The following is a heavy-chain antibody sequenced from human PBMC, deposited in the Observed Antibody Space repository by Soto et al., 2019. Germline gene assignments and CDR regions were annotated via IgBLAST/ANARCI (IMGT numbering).Heavy chain of an antibody. CDR2: IYHSGST. D-gene: IGHD3-10*01. CDR3: ARGSRTWFDP. V-gene: IGHV4-30-2*01. CDR1: GGSISSGGYS. J-gene: IGHJ5*02. Sequence: SETLSLTCAVSGGSISSGGYSWSWIRQPPGKGLEWIGYIYHSGSTYYNPSLKSRVTISVDRSKNQFSLKLSSVTAADTAVYYCARGSRTWFDPWGQGTLVTVSS.